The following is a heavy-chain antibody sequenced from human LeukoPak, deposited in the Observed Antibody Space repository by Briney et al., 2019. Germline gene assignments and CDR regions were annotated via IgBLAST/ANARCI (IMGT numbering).Heavy chain of an antibody. CDR1: GFTFSSYS. D-gene: IGHD2-2*02. CDR3: ARDPRTSCYTTYYYYYMDV. J-gene: IGHJ6*03. Sequence: PGGSLRLSCAASGFTFSSYSMHWVRQAPGKGLEWVAVISYDAIHKYYADSVKGRFTISRDNSKNTLYLQMNSLRVEDTAVYYCARDPRTSCYTTYYYYYMDVWGKGTTVTVSS. V-gene: IGHV3-30-3*01. CDR2: ISYDAIHK.